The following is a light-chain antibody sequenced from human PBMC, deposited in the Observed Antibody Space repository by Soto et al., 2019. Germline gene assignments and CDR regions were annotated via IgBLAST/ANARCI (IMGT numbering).Light chain of an antibody. CDR1: RSNIGNNY. V-gene: IGLV1-51*01. CDR3: GTWDSSLSAGV. J-gene: IGLJ2*01. CDR2: DNN. Sequence: QSVLTQPPSVSAAPGQKVTISRSGSRSNIGNNYVSWYQQLPGTAPKLLIYDNNERPSGMPDRFSGSKSGTSATLGITGLQTGDEADYYCGTWDSSLSAGVLGGGTKLTVL.